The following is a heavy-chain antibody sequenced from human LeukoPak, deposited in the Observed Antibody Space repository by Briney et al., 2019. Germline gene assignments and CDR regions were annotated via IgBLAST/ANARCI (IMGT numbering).Heavy chain of an antibody. CDR1: GFTFSSID. CDR3: ARGSNLVFEP. Sequence: PGGSLRLSCAAYGFTFSSIDFHWVRQPTGEGLQWVSGIGKGGDTYYAGSVKGRFTIFRENAKNSLYLQMNSLRADDTAVYFCARGSNLVFEPWGQGTLVAVSS. V-gene: IGHV3-13*04. J-gene: IGHJ5*02. D-gene: IGHD5-24*01. CDR2: IGKGGDT.